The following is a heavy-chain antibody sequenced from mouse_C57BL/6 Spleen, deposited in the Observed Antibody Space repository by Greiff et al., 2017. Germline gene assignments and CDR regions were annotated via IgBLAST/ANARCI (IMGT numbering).Heavy chain of an antibody. V-gene: IGHV1-54*01. CDR3: ARYDYYAMAY. Sequence: VQLQQSGAELVRPGTSVKVSCKASGYAFTNYLIEWVKQRPGQGLEWIGVINPGSGGTNYNEKFKGKATLTADKSSSTAYMKLSSLTSEDSAVYFCARYDYYAMAYWGQGTSVTVSS. CDR1: GYAFTNYL. CDR2: INPGSGGT. J-gene: IGHJ4*01.